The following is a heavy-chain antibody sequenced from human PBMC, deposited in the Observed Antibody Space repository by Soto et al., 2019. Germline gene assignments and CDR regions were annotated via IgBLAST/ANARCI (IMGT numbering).Heavy chain of an antibody. J-gene: IGHJ5*01. CDR1: GYTFNNYD. CDR3: TRAYGAETFDF. V-gene: IGHV1-8*02. Sequence: GASVKVSCKASGYTFNNYDIHWVRQAPGHGLEWMGWMNPNSGNTGYAQNFRGRVTMTQNTAIGTAYMELSSLRSDDTATYYCTRAYGAETFDFWGKGTRGTVS. D-gene: IGHD3-10*01. CDR2: MNPNSGNT.